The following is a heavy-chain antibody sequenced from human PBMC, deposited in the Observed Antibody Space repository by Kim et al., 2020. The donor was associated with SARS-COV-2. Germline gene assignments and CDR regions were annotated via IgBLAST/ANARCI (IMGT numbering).Heavy chain of an antibody. CDR1: GFTFRSHG. V-gene: IGHV3-30*18. CDR3: AQDRGTAADARRSYGLDV. CDR2: ISYDGSYK. D-gene: IGHD6-13*01. J-gene: IGHJ6*01. Sequence: GGSLRLSCSASGFTFRSHGMHWARQAPGKGLEWVAVISYDGSYKSYADSVKGRFTISRDNSNNTLYVQMNSLRGEDTAVYYCAQDRGTAADARRSYGLDV.